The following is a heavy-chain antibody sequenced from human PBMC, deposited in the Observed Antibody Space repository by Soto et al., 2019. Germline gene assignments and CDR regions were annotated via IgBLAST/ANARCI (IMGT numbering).Heavy chain of an antibody. CDR1: GLTFGDYA. V-gene: IGHV3-49*03. CDR3: TPNLGYCSSTSCFPDAFDI. CDR2: IRSKAYGGTT. D-gene: IGHD2-2*03. J-gene: IGHJ3*02. Sequence: GGSLRLSCTASGLTFGDYAMSWFRQAPGKGLECVGFIRSKAYGGTTEYAASVKGRFTISRDDSKSIAYLQMNSLKTEDTAVYYCTPNLGYCSSTSCFPDAFDIWGQGTMVTVSS.